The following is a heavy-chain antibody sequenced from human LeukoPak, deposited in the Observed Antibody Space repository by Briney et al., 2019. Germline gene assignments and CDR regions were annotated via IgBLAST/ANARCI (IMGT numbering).Heavy chain of an antibody. Sequence: PGGSLRLSCAASGFTFSNYWMHWVRQAPGKGLVWVSRINSDGSSTNYADSVKGRFTISRDNSKNTVYLQMDSLRAEDTAVYYCARDVDSGGHYSKFDSWGQGTLVTVSS. CDR2: INSDGSST. D-gene: IGHD3-22*01. J-gene: IGHJ4*02. V-gene: IGHV3-74*01. CDR1: GFTFSNYW. CDR3: ARDVDSGGHYSKFDS.